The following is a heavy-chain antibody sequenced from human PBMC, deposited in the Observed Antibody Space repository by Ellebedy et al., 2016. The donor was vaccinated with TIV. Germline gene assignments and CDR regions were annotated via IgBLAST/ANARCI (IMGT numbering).Heavy chain of an antibody. D-gene: IGHD6-25*01. CDR1: GFTFSGFW. CDR2: IDSDGRDT. CDR3: ASDRGSDI. Sequence: PGGSLRLSCVASGFTFSGFWMHWVRQAPGKGLVWVSRIDSDGRDTYYADSVKGRFTMSRDSAKNTVYLQMNSLRVEDTALYYCASDRGSDIWGQGTMVTVS. V-gene: IGHV3-74*01. J-gene: IGHJ3*02.